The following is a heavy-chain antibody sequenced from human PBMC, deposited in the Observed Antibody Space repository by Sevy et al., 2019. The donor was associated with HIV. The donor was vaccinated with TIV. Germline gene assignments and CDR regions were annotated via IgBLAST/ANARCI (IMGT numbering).Heavy chain of an antibody. CDR3: ARITGGRVDY. CDR1: GLTFSDYY. CDR2: ISSSGSAI. D-gene: IGHD1-26*01. V-gene: IGHV3-11*04. Sequence: GGSLRLSCAASGLTFSDYYMSWIRQAPGKGLEWISYISSSGSAIYYVDSVKGSLTISRDNAKNSLNRQMNSLRAEDTAVYYCARITGGRVDYWGQGTLVTVSS. J-gene: IGHJ4*02.